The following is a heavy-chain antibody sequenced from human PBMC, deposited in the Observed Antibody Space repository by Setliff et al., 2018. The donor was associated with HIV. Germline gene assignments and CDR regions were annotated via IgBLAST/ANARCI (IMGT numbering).Heavy chain of an antibody. V-gene: IGHV7-4-1*01. CDR1: GYTFTSSA. CDR3: ARDAVTCNWFDP. J-gene: IGHJ5*02. D-gene: IGHD3-10*01. Sequence: GASVKVSCKASGYTFTSSAMNWVRRAPGQGFEWMGWINTDTGNPTYAQDFTGRFVFALDTSVNTAFLQNDSLKAEDTAVYYCARDAVTCNWFDPWGQGTLVTVSS. CDR2: INTDTGNP.